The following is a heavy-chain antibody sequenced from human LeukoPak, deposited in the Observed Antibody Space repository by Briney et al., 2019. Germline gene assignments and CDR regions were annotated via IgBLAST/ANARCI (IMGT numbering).Heavy chain of an antibody. J-gene: IGHJ4*02. CDR2: IIPIFGTA. CDR1: GGTFSSYA. Sequence: SVKVSCKASGGTFSSYAISWVRQAPGQGLEWMGGIIPIFGTANYAQKFQGRVTITADKSTSTAYMELSSRRSEDTAVYYCARSYQDIVVVPAAPFDYWGQGTLVTVSS. V-gene: IGHV1-69*06. D-gene: IGHD2-2*01. CDR3: ARSYQDIVVVPAAPFDY.